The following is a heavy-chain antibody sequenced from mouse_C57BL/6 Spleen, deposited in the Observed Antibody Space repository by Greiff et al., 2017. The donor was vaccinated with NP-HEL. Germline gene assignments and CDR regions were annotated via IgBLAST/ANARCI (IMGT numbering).Heavy chain of an antibody. CDR1: GFTFSDYG. CDR3: ARGGSGYYAMDY. J-gene: IGHJ4*01. CDR2: ISSGSSTI. V-gene: IGHV5-17*01. Sequence: DVKLVESGGGLVKPGGSLKLSCAASGFTFSDYGMHWVRQAPEKGLEWVAYISSGSSTIYYAETVKGRFTISRDNAKNTLFLQMTSLRSEDTAMYYCARGGSGYYAMDYWGQGTSVTVSS. D-gene: IGHD3-1*01.